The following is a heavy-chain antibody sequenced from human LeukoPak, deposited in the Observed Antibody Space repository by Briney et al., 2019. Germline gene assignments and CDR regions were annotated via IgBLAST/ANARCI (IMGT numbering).Heavy chain of an antibody. J-gene: IGHJ4*02. CDR1: GFTFSSYA. CDR3: ARDRRSAMKSSGYFDY. CDR2: IWYDGSNK. Sequence: PGGSLRLSCAASGFTFSSYAMHWVRQAPGKGLEWVAVIWYDGSNKYYADSVKGRFTISRDNSKNTLYLQMNSLRAEDTAVYYCARDRRSAMKSSGYFDYWGQGTLVTVSS. D-gene: IGHD3-22*01. V-gene: IGHV3-33*08.